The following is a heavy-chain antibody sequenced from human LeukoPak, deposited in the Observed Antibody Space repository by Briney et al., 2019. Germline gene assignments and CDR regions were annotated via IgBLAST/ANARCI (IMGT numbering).Heavy chain of an antibody. J-gene: IGHJ4*02. CDR1: EFTFSSYW. CDR3: TSPGYCSSTSCPFDY. Sequence: PGGSLRLSCAASEFTFSSYWMHWVRQAPGKGLVWVSRISSDGSSSRYADSVKGRFTISRDNAKNTLYLQMNSLRAEDTAVYYCTSPGYCSSTSCPFDYWGRGTLVTVSS. CDR2: ISSDGSSS. D-gene: IGHD2-2*03. V-gene: IGHV3-74*01.